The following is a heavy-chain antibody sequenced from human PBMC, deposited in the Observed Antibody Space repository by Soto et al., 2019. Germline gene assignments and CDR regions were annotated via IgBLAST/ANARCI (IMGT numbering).Heavy chain of an antibody. CDR3: TTGSSIADRVGRDY. D-gene: IGHD6-6*01. Sequence: EVQLVESGGGLVKPGGSLRLSCAASGFTFSNAWMSWVRQAPGKGLEWVGRIKSKTDGGTTDYAAPVKGRFTISRDDSKNTLYLQMNSLKTEDTAVYYCTTGSSIADRVGRDYWGQGTLVTVAS. V-gene: IGHV3-15*01. CDR2: IKSKTDGGTT. CDR1: GFTFSNAW. J-gene: IGHJ4*02.